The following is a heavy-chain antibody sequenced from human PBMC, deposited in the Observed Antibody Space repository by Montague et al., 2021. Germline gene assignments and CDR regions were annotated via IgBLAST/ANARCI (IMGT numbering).Heavy chain of an antibody. CDR2: IFHNGST. Sequence: SETLSLTCAVFGGSISSNNWWTWVRQPPGKGLEWIGEIFHNGSTTYSPSLKSRVTISMGKSKNQFSLKLTSVTAADTAVYYCARVAARGYYDTSGPNWFDPWGQGTLVTVSS. V-gene: IGHV4-4*02. J-gene: IGHJ5*02. CDR3: ARVAARGYYDTSGPNWFDP. D-gene: IGHD3-22*01. CDR1: GGSISSNNW.